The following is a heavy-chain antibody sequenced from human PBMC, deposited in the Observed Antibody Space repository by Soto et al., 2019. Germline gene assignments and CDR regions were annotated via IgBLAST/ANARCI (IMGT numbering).Heavy chain of an antibody. CDR2: INPNSGGT. J-gene: IGHJ6*04. CDR1: GYTFTGYY. CDR3: ASAHCISTSCYYYYGMDV. V-gene: IGHV1-2*04. D-gene: IGHD2-2*01. Sequence: QVQLVQSGAEVKKPGASVKVSCKASGYTFTGYYMHWVRQAPGQGLEWMGWINPNSGGTNSAQKFQCWVTMTRDSSISTAYMELSRLRSDDTAVYYCASAHCISTSCYYYYGMDVWGKGTTVTVSS.